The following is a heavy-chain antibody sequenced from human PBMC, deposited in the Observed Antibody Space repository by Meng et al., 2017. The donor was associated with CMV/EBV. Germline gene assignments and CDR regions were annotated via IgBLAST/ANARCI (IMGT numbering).Heavy chain of an antibody. CDR2: LYSGGST. Sequence: GESLKISCAASGFTFSSYWMHWVRQAPGKGLEWVSVLYSGGSTYYADSVKGRFTISRDNSKNTLYLQMNSLRAEDTAVYYCARDPPSAWDIVVVVAAPTYGMDVWGQGTTVTVSS. J-gene: IGHJ6*02. CDR3: ARDPPSAWDIVVVVAAPTYGMDV. V-gene: IGHV3-66*02. D-gene: IGHD2-15*01. CDR1: GFTFSSYW.